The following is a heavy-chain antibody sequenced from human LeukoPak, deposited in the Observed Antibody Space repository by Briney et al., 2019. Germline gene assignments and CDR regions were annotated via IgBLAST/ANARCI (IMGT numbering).Heavy chain of an antibody. CDR2: VHSSGDI. CDR1: GVSITSGSYD. J-gene: IGHJ4*02. V-gene: IGHV4-61*02. CDR3: SRGASPKYAVFFDY. Sequence: SETLSLTCTVPGVSITSGSYDWGWIRQSAGRGLEWIGRVHSSGDIYHNAAFRSRAAGSGDASKNQFSLELIAVTAADTAVYYCSRGASPKYAVFFDYWGQGALITVSS. D-gene: IGHD3-16*01.